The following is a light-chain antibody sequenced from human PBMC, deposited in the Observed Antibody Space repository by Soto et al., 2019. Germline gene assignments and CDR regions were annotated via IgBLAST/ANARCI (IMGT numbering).Light chain of an antibody. V-gene: IGLV2-8*01. CDR3: SSYAGSNGV. J-gene: IGLJ1*01. CDR1: SSDVGGYNY. CDR2: EVS. Sequence: QSALTQPPSASGSPGQSVTISCTGTSSDVGGYNYVSWYQQHPGKAPKLMIYEVSKRPSGVPDRFSGSKSGNTASLTVSGLQAEDEADYYCSSYAGSNGVFGTGTKVIVL.